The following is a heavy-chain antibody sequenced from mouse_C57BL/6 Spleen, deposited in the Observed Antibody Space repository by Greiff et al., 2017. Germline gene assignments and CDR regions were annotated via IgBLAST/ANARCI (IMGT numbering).Heavy chain of an antibody. Sequence: QVQLQQSGPELVKPGASVKISCKASGYAFSSSWMNWVKQRPGKGLEWIGRIYPGDGDTNYNGKFKGKATLTADKSSSTAYMQLSSLTSEDSAVYFCARPLGLYWYFDVWGTGTTVTVSS. D-gene: IGHD4-1*01. J-gene: IGHJ1*03. CDR3: ARPLGLYWYFDV. CDR1: GYAFSSSW. V-gene: IGHV1-82*01. CDR2: IYPGDGDT.